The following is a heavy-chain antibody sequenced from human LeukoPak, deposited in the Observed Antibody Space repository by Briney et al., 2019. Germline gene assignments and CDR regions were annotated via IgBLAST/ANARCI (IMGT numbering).Heavy chain of an antibody. CDR3: ARQSRDSFGPFDY. D-gene: IGHD5-18*01. V-gene: IGHV4-4*02. CDR1: GGSISSSNW. Sequence: PSGTLSLTCAVSGGSISSSNWWSWVRQPPGKGLEWIGEIYDSGSTNYNPSLKSRVTISVDKSKNQFSVKLNSVTAADTAVYYCARQSRDSFGPFDYWGQGTLVTVSS. J-gene: IGHJ4*02. CDR2: IYDSGST.